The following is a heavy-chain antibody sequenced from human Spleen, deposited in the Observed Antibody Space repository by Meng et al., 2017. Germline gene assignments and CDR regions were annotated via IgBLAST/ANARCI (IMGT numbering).Heavy chain of an antibody. CDR2: INDSGRT. V-gene: IGHV4-34*01. J-gene: IGHJ5*02. Sequence: QVQLQQWGAGLLKPSEALSLTCAVFGGSFSGYYWSWIGQPPGKGLEWIGEINDSGRTNFNPSLRNRVTMSVDVSKNQFSLNVSSMTAADTAVYYCARGGSVQSPWGQGTLVTVSS. CDR3: ARGGSVQSP. CDR1: GGSFSGYY.